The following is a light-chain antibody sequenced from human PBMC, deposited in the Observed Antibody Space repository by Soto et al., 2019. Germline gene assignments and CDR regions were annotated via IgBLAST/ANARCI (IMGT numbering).Light chain of an antibody. CDR3: QQYNDYSPT. CDR1: QSISSW. Sequence: DIQMTQSPSTLSASIGDRVTVTCRASQSISSWLAWYQQKPGKAPKLLIYKASSLERGVPSRFSGSGSGTEFTLTISSLQPDDFATYFCQQYNDYSPTFGQGTKLEIK. V-gene: IGKV1-5*03. CDR2: KAS. J-gene: IGKJ2*01.